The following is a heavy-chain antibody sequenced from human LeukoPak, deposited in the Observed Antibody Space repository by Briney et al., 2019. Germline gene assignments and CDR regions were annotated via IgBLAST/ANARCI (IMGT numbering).Heavy chain of an antibody. J-gene: IGHJ4*02. CDR1: GYTFTSYY. Sequence: ASVRVSFKASGYTFTSYYMHWVRQAPGQGREWRGLINPSGGSTSYAQKFQGRVTMTRDTSTSTVYMELSSLRSEDTAVYYCARDAVVVVPAADRYYFDYWGQGTLVTVSS. V-gene: IGHV1-46*01. CDR3: ARDAVVVVPAADRYYFDY. D-gene: IGHD2-2*01. CDR2: INPSGGST.